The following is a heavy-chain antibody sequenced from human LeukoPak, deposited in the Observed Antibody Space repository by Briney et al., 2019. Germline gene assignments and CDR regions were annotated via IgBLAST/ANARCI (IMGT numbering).Heavy chain of an antibody. CDR1: GFTFSSYA. CDR3: AKSVAPYCSGGSCFDAFDI. CDR2: ISHSGAST. V-gene: IGHV3-23*01. J-gene: IGHJ3*02. D-gene: IGHD2-15*01. Sequence: PGGSLRLSCAASGFTFSSYAMNWVRQAPGKGLEWVSAISHSGASTHYADSVKGRFTISRDNSKNTLYLQMKSLRAEDTALYYCAKSVAPYCSGGSCFDAFDIWGQGTMVTVSS.